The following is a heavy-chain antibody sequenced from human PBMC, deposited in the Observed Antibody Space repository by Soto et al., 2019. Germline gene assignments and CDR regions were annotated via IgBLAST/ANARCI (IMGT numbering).Heavy chain of an antibody. D-gene: IGHD1-26*01. CDR2: IKSITDGGTA. V-gene: IGHV3-15*07. CDR3: TTGIVATRNY. CDR1: GFIFKNAW. J-gene: IGHJ4*02. Sequence: EVQLVESGGGLVKPGGSLRLSCAASGFIFKNAWMNWVRQAPGKGLEWVGRIKSITDGGTADCTAPVKGRFTISRDDSKNILFLQIDSLKIEDTAVYYCTTGIVATRNYWGQGTLVTVSS.